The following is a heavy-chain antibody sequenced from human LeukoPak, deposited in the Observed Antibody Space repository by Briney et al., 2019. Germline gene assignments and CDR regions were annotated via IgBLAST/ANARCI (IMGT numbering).Heavy chain of an antibody. CDR2: INPSGGRT. Sequence: ASVKVSCKASGYTFTNYYIHWVRQAPGQGLEWVGMINPSGGRTSYAQRFQGRVTVTTDTSTSTVYMQLSSLASEDTAVYYCARASSGHYYGSGSQNWFDPWGQGTLVTVSS. D-gene: IGHD3-10*01. CDR1: GYTFTNYY. J-gene: IGHJ5*02. CDR3: ARASSGHYYGSGSQNWFDP. V-gene: IGHV1-46*01.